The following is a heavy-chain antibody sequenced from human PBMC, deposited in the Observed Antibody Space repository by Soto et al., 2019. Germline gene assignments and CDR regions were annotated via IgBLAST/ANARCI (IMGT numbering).Heavy chain of an antibody. CDR2: IYYSGST. J-gene: IGHJ6*02. D-gene: IGHD6-13*01. V-gene: IGHV4-39*01. CDR3: ARSSRSWGYYYGMDV. Sequence: SETLSLTCTVSGGSISSSSYYWGWIRQPPGKGLEWIGSIYYSGSTYYNPSLKSRVTISVDASKNQFSLKLSSVTAADTAVYYCARSSRSWGYYYGMDVWGQGTTVTVSS. CDR1: GGSISSSSYY.